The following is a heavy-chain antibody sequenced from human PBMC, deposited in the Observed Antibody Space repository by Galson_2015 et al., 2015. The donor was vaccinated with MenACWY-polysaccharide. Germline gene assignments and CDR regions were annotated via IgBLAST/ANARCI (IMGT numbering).Heavy chain of an antibody. V-gene: IGHV3-9*01. CDR2: ISWNSGSI. CDR3: AKAFGPYGDYVPVDY. D-gene: IGHD4-17*01. Sequence: SLRLSCAASGFTFDDYAMHWVRHAPGKGLEWVSGISWNSGSIGYADSVKGRFTISRDNAKNSLYLQMNSLRAEDTALYYCAKAFGPYGDYVPVDYWGQGTLVTVSS. J-gene: IGHJ4*02. CDR1: GFTFDDYA.